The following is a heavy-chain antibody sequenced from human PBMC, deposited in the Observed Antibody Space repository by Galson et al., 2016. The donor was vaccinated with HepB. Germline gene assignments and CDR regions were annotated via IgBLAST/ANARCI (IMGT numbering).Heavy chain of an antibody. CDR3: ARDVGGYYYDTSGTGGSYWYFDL. CDR1: GDSVSSNSAA. D-gene: IGHD3-22*01. Sequence: CAISGDSVSSNSAAWNWIRQSPSRGLEWLGRTYCRSKWYNDYAVSVRSRITINPDTSKNQFSLQLNSVTPEDTAVYYCARDVGGYYYDTSGTGGSYWYFDLWGRGTLVIVSS. V-gene: IGHV6-1*01. CDR2: TYCRSKWYN. J-gene: IGHJ2*01.